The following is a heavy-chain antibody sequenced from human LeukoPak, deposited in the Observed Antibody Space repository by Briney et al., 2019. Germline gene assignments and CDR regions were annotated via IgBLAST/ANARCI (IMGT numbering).Heavy chain of an antibody. V-gene: IGHV4-59*01. Sequence: SETLSLTCTVSGGSISSYYWSWIRQPPGKGLEWIGYIYYNGTTKYNPSLKSRVTISVDTSKNQFSLRLSSVTAADAAVYYCARGSRGDGAAFDIWGQGTMVTVSS. CDR1: GGSISSYY. CDR2: IYYNGTT. D-gene: IGHD5-24*01. J-gene: IGHJ3*02. CDR3: ARGSRGDGAAFDI.